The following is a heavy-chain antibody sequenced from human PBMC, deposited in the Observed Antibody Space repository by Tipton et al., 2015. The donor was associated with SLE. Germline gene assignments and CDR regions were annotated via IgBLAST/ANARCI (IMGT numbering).Heavy chain of an antibody. J-gene: IGHJ4*02. Sequence: TLSLTCTVSGGSISSYYWSWIRQPPGKGLEWIGYIYYSGSTNYNPSLKGRVTISVDTSKNQFSLKLSSVTAADTAVYYCARGGRGYGDYEFDYWGQGTLVTVSS. CDR1: GGSISSYY. V-gene: IGHV4-59*01. D-gene: IGHD4-17*01. CDR2: IYYSGST. CDR3: ARGGRGYGDYEFDY.